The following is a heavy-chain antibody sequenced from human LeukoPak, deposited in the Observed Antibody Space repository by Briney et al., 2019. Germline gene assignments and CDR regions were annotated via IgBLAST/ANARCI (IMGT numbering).Heavy chain of an antibody. CDR2: IIPIFGTA. CDR3: ARDRVAYYYDSSGYNDAFDI. CDR1: GGTFSSYA. D-gene: IGHD3-22*01. Sequence: GASVKVSCKASGGTFSSYAISWVRQAPGQGLEWMGGIIPIFGTANYAQKFQGRVTITADESTSTAYMELSSLRPEDTAVYYCARDRVAYYYDSSGYNDAFDIWGQGTMVTVSS. V-gene: IGHV1-69*13. J-gene: IGHJ3*02.